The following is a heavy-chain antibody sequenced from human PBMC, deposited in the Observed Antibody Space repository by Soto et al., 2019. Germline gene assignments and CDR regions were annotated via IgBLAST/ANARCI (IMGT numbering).Heavy chain of an antibody. CDR1: RFPLSNTC. Sequence: PGGCLRRSCAVCRFPLSNTCMRRVRQAPWKGPGWGGRIKSKTDGGTTNYAAPVKGRFTISRDDSKNTLYLQMNSLKTEDTAVYYCTTYYDILTGSRWLDPWGQGTLVTVSS. J-gene: IGHJ5*02. CDR2: IKSKTDGGTT. CDR3: TTYYDILTGSRWLDP. D-gene: IGHD3-9*01. V-gene: IGHV3-15*01.